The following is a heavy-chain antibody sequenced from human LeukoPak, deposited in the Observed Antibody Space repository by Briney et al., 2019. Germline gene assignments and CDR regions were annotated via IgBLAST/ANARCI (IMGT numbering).Heavy chain of an antibody. CDR2: IYYSGST. J-gene: IGHJ4*02. CDR3: ARGVSARGVFDY. Sequence: TSSETLSLTCTVSGGSISSGDYYWSWIRQPPGKGLEWIGYIYYSGSTYYNPSLKSRVTISVDTSKNQFSLKLSSVTAADTAVYYCARGVSARGVFDYWGQGTLVTVSS. V-gene: IGHV4-30-4*01. CDR1: GGSISSGDYY. D-gene: IGHD3-10*01.